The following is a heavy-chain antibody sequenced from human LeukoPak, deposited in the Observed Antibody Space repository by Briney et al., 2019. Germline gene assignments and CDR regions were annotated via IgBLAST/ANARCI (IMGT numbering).Heavy chain of an antibody. CDR3: AKWPLGYCSSTSCYNGNYYYYGMDV. D-gene: IGHD2-2*02. Sequence: GGSLRLSCAASGFTFSSYAMSWVRQAPGEGLEWVSAISGSGGSTYYADSVKGRFTISRDNSKNTLYLQMNSLRAEDTAVYYCAKWPLGYCSSTSCYNGNYYYYGMDVWGQGTTVTVSS. CDR2: ISGSGGST. V-gene: IGHV3-23*01. CDR1: GFTFSSYA. J-gene: IGHJ6*02.